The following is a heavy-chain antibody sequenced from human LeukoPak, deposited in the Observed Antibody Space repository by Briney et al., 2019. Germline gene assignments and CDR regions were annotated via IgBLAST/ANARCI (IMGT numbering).Heavy chain of an antibody. V-gene: IGHV1-2*02. Sequence: ASVKVSCKASGYKFTDDYMHWVRHAPGQGLEFMGWINPDSGFTNYAQKFKGRVTMTRDTSISTAYLEVRSLTSDDTAVYYCAPTAEAYTSWWKVWGQGTLVTVSS. CDR2: INPDSGFT. CDR3: APTAEAYTSWWKV. J-gene: IGHJ4*02. D-gene: IGHD3-16*01. CDR1: GYKFTDDY.